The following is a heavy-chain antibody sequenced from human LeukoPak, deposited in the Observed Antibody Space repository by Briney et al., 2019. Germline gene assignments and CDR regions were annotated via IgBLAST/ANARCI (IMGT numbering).Heavy chain of an antibody. V-gene: IGHV3-48*01. CDR3: ARDLLDSTSYYYVEYLQH. Sequence: PGGSLRLSCAASGFTFSSYSMNWVRQAPGKGLEWVSYISSSSSTIYYADSVKGRFTISRDNAKNSLYLQMNSLRAEDTAVYYCARDLLDSTSYYYVEYLQHWGQGSLVTVSS. CDR1: GFTFSSYS. CDR2: ISSSSSTI. D-gene: IGHD3-22*01. J-gene: IGHJ1*01.